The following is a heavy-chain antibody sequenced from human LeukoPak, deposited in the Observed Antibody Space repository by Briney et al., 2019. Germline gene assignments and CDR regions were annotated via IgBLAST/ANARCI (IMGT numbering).Heavy chain of an antibody. CDR3: ARDGRHYDSSGYSGA. J-gene: IGHJ5*02. CDR1: GFTFSSYS. D-gene: IGHD3-22*01. V-gene: IGHV3-21*01. CDR2: ISSSSSYI. Sequence: GGSLRLSCAASGFTFSSYSMNWVRQAPGKGLEWVSSISSSSSYIYYADSVKGRFTISRDNAKNSLYLQMNSLRAEDTAVYYCARDGRHYDSSGYSGAWGQGTLVTVSS.